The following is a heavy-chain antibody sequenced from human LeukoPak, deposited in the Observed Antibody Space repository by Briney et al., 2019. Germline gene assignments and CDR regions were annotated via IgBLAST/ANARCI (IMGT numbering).Heavy chain of an antibody. CDR2: ISGSGGST. CDR3: AKDQYYYDSPFDY. V-gene: IGHV3-23*01. D-gene: IGHD3-22*01. CDR1: GFTFSRCD. J-gene: IGHJ4*02. Sequence: GGSLRLSCAASGFTFSRCDMRWVRQAQGKGLEWVSAISGSGGSTYYAASVKGRSTISRDNSKNTLYLQMNSLSAEDTAVYYCAKDQYYYDSPFDYWGQGTLVTVSS.